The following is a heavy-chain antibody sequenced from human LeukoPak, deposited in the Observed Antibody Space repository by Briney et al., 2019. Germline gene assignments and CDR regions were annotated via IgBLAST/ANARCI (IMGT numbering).Heavy chain of an antibody. CDR2: ISGSGGST. Sequence: GGSPRLSCAASGFTFSSYAMSWVRQAPGKGLEWVSAISGSGGSTYYADSVKGRFTISRDNSKNTLYLQMNSLRAEDTAVYYCAKHTPTYYYDSSGYYFDYWGQGTLVTVSS. D-gene: IGHD3-22*01. V-gene: IGHV3-23*01. J-gene: IGHJ4*02. CDR1: GFTFSSYA. CDR3: AKHTPTYYYDSSGYYFDY.